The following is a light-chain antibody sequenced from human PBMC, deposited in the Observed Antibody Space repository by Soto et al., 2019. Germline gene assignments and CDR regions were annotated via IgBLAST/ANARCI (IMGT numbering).Light chain of an antibody. CDR3: SSYTSSSTPVV. CDR2: EVS. V-gene: IGLV2-14*01. Sequence: QSALTQPASVSGSPGQSITISCTGTSSDVGGYNYVSWYQQHPGKAPKLMIYEVSNRPSGVSNRFSGSKSGNTVSLTISGLQAEDEADYYCSSYTSSSTPVVFGGGTKVTVL. CDR1: SSDVGGYNY. J-gene: IGLJ2*01.